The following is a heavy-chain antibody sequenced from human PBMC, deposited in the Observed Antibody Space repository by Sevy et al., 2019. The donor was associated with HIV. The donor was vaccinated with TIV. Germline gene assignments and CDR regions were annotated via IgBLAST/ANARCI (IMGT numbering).Heavy chain of an antibody. CDR2: INAGNGNT. CDR3: AKDAGGGSSYFDY. V-gene: IGHV1-3*01. CDR1: GYSFTYSA. Sequence: ASVKVSCKASGYSFTYSAMQWVRQAPGQGLEWMGCINAGNGNTKYSQKFKGRVTITRDTSARTAYLELSSLRPEDTAVYYCAKDAGGGSSYFDYWGQGTLVTVSS. J-gene: IGHJ4*02. D-gene: IGHD2-15*01.